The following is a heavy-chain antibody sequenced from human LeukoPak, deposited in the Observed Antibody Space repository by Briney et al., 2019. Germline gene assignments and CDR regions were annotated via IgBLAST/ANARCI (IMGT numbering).Heavy chain of an antibody. CDR2: ISGSGGST. D-gene: IGHD3-22*01. J-gene: IGHJ3*02. V-gene: IGHV3-23*01. Sequence: PGGSLRLSCAASGFTFSSYAMSWVRQAPGKGLEWVSAISGSGGSTHYADSVKGRFTISRDNSKNTLYLQMNSLRAEDTAVYYCAKTYYYDSSGYFYAFDIWGQGTMVTVSS. CDR1: GFTFSSYA. CDR3: AKTYYYDSSGYFYAFDI.